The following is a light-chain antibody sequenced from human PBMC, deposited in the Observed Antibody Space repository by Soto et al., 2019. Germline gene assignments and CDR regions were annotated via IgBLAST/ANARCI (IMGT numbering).Light chain of an antibody. Sequence: EIVMTQSPATLSVSPGERVTLSCRASQSVFSSLAWYQQKPGQAPRLLIYGAATRATGIPARFSGSGSGTEFTLTISNLQSEDFAVYFCQQYHNWPPITFGQGTRLEIK. CDR3: QQYHNWPPIT. J-gene: IGKJ5*01. CDR2: GAA. CDR1: QSVFSS. V-gene: IGKV3-15*01.